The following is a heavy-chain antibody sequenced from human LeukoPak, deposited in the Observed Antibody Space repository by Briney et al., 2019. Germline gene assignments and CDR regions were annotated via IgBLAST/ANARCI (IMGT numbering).Heavy chain of an antibody. CDR3: ASGSGSYGY. CDR2: INHSGST. Sequence: PSETLSLTCAVYGGSFSGYYWSWIRQPSGKGLEWIGEINHSGSTNYNPSLKSRVTISVDTSKNQFSLKLSSVTAADTAVYYCASGSGSYGYWGQGTLVTVSS. CDR1: GGSFSGYY. D-gene: IGHD3-10*01. J-gene: IGHJ4*02. V-gene: IGHV4-34*01.